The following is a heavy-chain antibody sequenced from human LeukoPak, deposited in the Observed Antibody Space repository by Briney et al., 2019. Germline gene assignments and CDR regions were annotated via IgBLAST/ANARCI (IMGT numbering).Heavy chain of an antibody. CDR2: IKGKTDGGAT. V-gene: IGHV3-15*01. J-gene: IGHJ4*02. CDR1: GFTFSNAW. CDR3: AKDALLAVAAPGGFDY. D-gene: IGHD6-19*01. Sequence: GGSLRLSCAASGFTFSNAWMSWVRQAPGKGLEWVGRIKGKTDGGATDYAAPVKGRFTISRDDSKNTLYLQMNSLRAEDTAVYYCAKDALLAVAAPGGFDYWGQGTLVTVSS.